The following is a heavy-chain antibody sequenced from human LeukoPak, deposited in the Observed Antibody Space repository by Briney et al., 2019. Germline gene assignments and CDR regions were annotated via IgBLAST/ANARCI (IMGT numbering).Heavy chain of an antibody. J-gene: IGHJ4*02. Sequence: GALRLSCTASGFAFSSYWTFWVRQAPGKGLVWVSQINTEGASTTYGDPAKGRFTTSRDNAKNTLYLQMNSLRVEDTAVYYCARGTATTAGIDFWGQGTLVTVSS. CDR1: GFAFSSYW. V-gene: IGHV3-74*01. CDR2: INTEGAST. D-gene: IGHD1/OR15-1a*01. CDR3: ARGTATTAGIDF.